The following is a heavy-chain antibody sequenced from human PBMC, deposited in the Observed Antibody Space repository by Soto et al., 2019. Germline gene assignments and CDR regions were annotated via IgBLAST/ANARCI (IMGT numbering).Heavy chain of an antibody. Sequence: EVQLLESGGGLVQPGGSLRLSCAASGFTFSNYDMTWVRQAPGKGLEWVSSVSSSGSSTYYADSVKGRFTISRDNPKNTLYLHMSSLSAADTAVYFCARRDCGSGTNCEFGAPAFDYWGQGNLVTVTS. J-gene: IGHJ4*02. CDR3: ARRDCGSGTNCEFGAPAFDY. V-gene: IGHV3-23*01. D-gene: IGHD3-3*01. CDR1: GFTFSNYD. CDR2: VSSSGSST.